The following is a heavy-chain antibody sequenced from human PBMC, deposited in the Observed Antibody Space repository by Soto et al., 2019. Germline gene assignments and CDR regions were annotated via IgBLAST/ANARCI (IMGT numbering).Heavy chain of an antibody. D-gene: IGHD3-16*01. Sequence: SETLSLTGNVSVGSISNYYWTWVRQSPEKGLEWIGYMYYNGNINYNPSLKSRVTISIDTSKNQLSLTLKSVTAADTAVYYCASGGNWFDPWGQGVLVTVSS. V-gene: IGHV4-59*01. CDR2: MYYNGNI. CDR1: VGSISNYY. CDR3: ASGGNWFDP. J-gene: IGHJ5*02.